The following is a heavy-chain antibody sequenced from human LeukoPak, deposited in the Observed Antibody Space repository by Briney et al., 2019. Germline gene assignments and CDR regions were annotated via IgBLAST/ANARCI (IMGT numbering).Heavy chain of an antibody. J-gene: IGHJ2*01. CDR1: GFTFRSHA. Sequence: PGGSLRFSCVGSGFTFRSHAMSWVRQAPEKGLEFVSGIYENGGTTYYADSVKGRFSISRDNSKNTLYPQMDSLRGEDTAVYYCAKDRTVGASYWYFDLWGRGTLVTVSS. D-gene: IGHD1-26*01. CDR2: IYENGGTT. V-gene: IGHV3-23*01. CDR3: AKDRTVGASYWYFDL.